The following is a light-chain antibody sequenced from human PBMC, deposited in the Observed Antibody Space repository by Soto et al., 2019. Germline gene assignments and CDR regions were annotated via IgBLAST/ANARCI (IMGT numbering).Light chain of an antibody. CDR2: GAS. J-gene: IGKJ1*01. Sequence: EIVLTQSPGTLSLSPGERATLSCRASQSVSSSYLAWYQQKPGQAPRLLIYGASSRATGIPERFSGSGSGTDFTLTISRLEPEEFAVYYCQQYGSSPRTFGQGTKVEIK. V-gene: IGKV3-20*01. CDR3: QQYGSSPRT. CDR1: QSVSSSY.